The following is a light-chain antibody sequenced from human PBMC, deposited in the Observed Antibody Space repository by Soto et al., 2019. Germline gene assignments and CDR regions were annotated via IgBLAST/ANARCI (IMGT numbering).Light chain of an antibody. CDR1: ESVSTF. CDR2: EAS. CDR3: QQRSNWPWT. Sequence: ESVLTQSPATLSLSPGERATLSCRASESVSTFLAWYQQKPGQAPRLLIYEASSRATGIPARFSGGGSGTVFTLTISRLEPEDFAVYYCQQRSNWPWTFGQGTKVDI. J-gene: IGKJ1*01. V-gene: IGKV3-11*01.